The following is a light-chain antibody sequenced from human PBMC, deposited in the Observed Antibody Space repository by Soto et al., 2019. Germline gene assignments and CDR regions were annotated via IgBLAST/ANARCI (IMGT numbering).Light chain of an antibody. Sequence: EIVLTQSPGTLSLSPGERATLSCXASQRGSSYVAGDQQKPGQGPRLLRDEASNRATGSPGRFSGSGSGTDFTLTISSLEPEDFAVYYCQQRSNGPLTFGGGTKVDIK. V-gene: IGKV3-11*01. CDR1: QRGSSY. J-gene: IGKJ4*01. CDR2: EAS. CDR3: QQRSNGPLT.